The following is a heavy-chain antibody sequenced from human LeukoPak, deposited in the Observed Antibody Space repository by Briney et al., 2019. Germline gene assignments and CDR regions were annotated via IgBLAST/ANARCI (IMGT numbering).Heavy chain of an antibody. V-gene: IGHV4-61*02. CDR3: AGHWDSSSWYYFDY. D-gene: IGHD6-13*01. CDR2: IYTSGST. J-gene: IGHJ4*02. Sequence: PSETLSLTCTVSGGSISSGSYYWSWIRQPAGKGLEWIGRIYTSGSTNYNPSLKSRVTISVDTSKNQFSLKLSSVTAADTAVYYCAGHWDSSSWYYFDYWGQGTLVTVSS. CDR1: GGSISSGSYY.